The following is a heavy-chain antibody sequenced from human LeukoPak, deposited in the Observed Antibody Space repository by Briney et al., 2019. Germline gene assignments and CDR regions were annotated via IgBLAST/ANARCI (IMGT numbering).Heavy chain of an antibody. CDR1: GGSFSGYY. CDR3: ARGGYSYLGYYFDD. Sequence: PPETLSLTCAVYGGSFSGYYWSWIRQPPGKGLEWIGEINHSGSTNYNPSLKSRVTISVDTSKNQFSLKLSSVTAADTAVYYCARGGYSYLGYYFDDWGQGNPVTVSS. V-gene: IGHV4-34*01. J-gene: IGHJ4*02. CDR2: INHSGST. D-gene: IGHD5-18*01.